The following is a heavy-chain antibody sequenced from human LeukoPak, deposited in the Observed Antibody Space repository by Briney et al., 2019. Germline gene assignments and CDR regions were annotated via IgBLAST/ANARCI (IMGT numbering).Heavy chain of an antibody. D-gene: IGHD5-12*01. CDR3: ARDRSGYDSRGSDAFDI. J-gene: IGHJ3*02. V-gene: IGHV3-30-3*01. CDR1: GFTFSAYA. Sequence: GGSLRLSCTASGFTFSAYALDWVRQAPGKGLEWVALISYDGSNKYYADSAKGRFIISRDNSKNTVYLQMNSLRAEDTAVYYCARDRSGYDSRGSDAFDIWGQGTMVTVSS. CDR2: ISYDGSNK.